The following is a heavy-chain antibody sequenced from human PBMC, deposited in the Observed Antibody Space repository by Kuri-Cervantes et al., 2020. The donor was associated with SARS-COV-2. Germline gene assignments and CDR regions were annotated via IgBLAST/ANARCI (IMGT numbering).Heavy chain of an antibody. D-gene: IGHD3-3*01. J-gene: IGHJ6*03. CDR1: GYTFTSYY. Sequence: ASVKVSCKASGYTFTSYYMHWVRQAPGQELEWMGIINPSGGSTSYAQKFQGRVTMTRDTSTSTVYMELSSLRSEDTAVYYCARDFWSGYYPYYYMDVWGKGTTVTVSS. V-gene: IGHV1-46*03. CDR3: ARDFWSGYYPYYYMDV. CDR2: INPSGGST.